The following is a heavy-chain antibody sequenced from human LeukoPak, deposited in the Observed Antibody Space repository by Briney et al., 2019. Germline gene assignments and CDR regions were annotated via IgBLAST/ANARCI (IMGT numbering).Heavy chain of an antibody. CDR2: IYHSGST. J-gene: IGHJ3*02. D-gene: IGHD3-3*01. CDR1: GGSISSSNW. V-gene: IGHV4-4*02. Sequence: PSETLSLTCTVSGGSISSSNWWSWVRQPPGKGLEWIGEIYHSGSTNYNPSLKSRVTISVDKSKNQFSLKLSSVTAADTAVYYCARGYYDFWSGSDAFDIWGQGTTVTVSS. CDR3: ARGYYDFWSGSDAFDI.